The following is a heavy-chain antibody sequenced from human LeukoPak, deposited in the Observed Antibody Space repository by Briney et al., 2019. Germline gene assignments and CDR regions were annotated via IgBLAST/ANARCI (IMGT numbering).Heavy chain of an antibody. D-gene: IGHD6-19*01. CDR1: GGTFSSYA. CDR2: IIPIFGTA. Sequence: GASVKVSCKASGGTFSSYAISWVRQAPGQGLEWMGGIIPIFGTANYAQKFQGRVTITADESTSTAYMELSSLRSEDTAVYYCASPETVRSGFFDYWGQGTLVTVSS. CDR3: ASPETVRSGFFDY. V-gene: IGHV1-69*13. J-gene: IGHJ4*02.